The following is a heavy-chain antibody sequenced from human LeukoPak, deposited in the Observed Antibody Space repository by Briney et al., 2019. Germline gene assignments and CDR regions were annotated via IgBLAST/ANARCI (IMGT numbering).Heavy chain of an antibody. V-gene: IGHV3-30-3*01. D-gene: IGHD6-13*01. Sequence: GGSLRLSCAASGFTFSSYSMHWVRQAPGKGLEWVAVISYDGSNKYYADSVKGRFTISRDNAKNSLYLQMNSLRAEDTALYYCAKDIQIYIAAAGVWGQGTLVTVSS. CDR3: AKDIQIYIAAAGV. CDR1: GFTFSSYS. CDR2: ISYDGSNK. J-gene: IGHJ4*02.